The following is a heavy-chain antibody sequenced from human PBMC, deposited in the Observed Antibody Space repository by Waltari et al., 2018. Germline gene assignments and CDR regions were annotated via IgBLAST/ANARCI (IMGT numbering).Heavy chain of an antibody. CDR1: GGSISSYY. CDR3: ARHYYDSSGYYLGVDYYYYMDV. Sequence: QVQLQESGPGLVKPSETLSLTCTVSGGSISSYYWSWIRQPAGKGLEGIGRIYTSGSTNYNPSLKSRVTMSVDTSKNQFSLKLSSVTAADTAVYYCARHYYDSSGYYLGVDYYYYMDVWGKGTTVTISS. V-gene: IGHV4-4*07. CDR2: IYTSGST. D-gene: IGHD3-22*01. J-gene: IGHJ6*03.